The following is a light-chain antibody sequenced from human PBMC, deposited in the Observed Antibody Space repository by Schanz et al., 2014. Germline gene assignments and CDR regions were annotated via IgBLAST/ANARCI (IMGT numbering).Light chain of an antibody. CDR1: QSISSW. V-gene: IGKV1-5*01. CDR2: DAS. J-gene: IGKJ4*01. CDR3: QQHDAWPFT. Sequence: DIQMTQSPSALSASVGDRVSITCRASQSISSWLAWYQQKPGKAPKLLIYDASSLESGVPSRFSGSGSGTEFTLTISSLQPDDFAVYLCQQHDAWPFTFGGGTKVEL.